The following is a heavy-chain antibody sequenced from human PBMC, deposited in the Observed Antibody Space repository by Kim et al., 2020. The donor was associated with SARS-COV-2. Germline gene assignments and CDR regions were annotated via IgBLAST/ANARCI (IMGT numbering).Heavy chain of an antibody. V-gene: IGHV4-31*02. Sequence: SLKSRVTISVETSKNQFSLKLSSVTAADTAVYYCARSPITMIVVVTHFDIWGQGTMVTVSS. J-gene: IGHJ3*02. CDR3: ARSPITMIVVVTHFDI. D-gene: IGHD3-22*01.